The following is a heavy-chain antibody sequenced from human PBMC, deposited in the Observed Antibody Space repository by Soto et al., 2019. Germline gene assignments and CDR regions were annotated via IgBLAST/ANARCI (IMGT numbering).Heavy chain of an antibody. CDR2: IFADGNT. CDR3: VRDIIVAFDY. J-gene: IGHJ4*02. Sequence: TLSLTCVVSGASISTSYWSWVRQPAGKRLQWIGRIFADGNTNSSPSLKGRVSMAIDKSQNQISLQLASVTAADTATYYCVRDIIVAFDYWGQGAQVTVSS. V-gene: IGHV4-4*07. D-gene: IGHD2-21*01. CDR1: GASISTSY.